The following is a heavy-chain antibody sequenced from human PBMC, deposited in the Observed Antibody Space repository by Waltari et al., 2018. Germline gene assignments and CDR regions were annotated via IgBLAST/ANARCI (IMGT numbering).Heavy chain of an antibody. J-gene: IGHJ4*02. V-gene: IGHV3-23*04. Sequence: EVQLVESGGGLVQPGGSLRLSCAASGFTFSSYALRWVRRAPGEGLEWVSAISGSGGSTYYADSGKGRFSISRDNSKNTLYLQMNSLRAEDTAVYYCAKRRIAAAVYFDYWGQGTLVTVSS. CDR3: AKRRIAAAVYFDY. D-gene: IGHD6-13*01. CDR1: GFTFSSYA. CDR2: ISGSGGST.